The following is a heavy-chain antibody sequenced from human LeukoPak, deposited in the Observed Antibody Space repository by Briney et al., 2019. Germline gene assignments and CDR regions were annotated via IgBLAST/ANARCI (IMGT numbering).Heavy chain of an antibody. D-gene: IGHD3-16*02. Sequence: PSETLSLTCNVSGGSINSGGYYWGWIRQPPGKGLEWIGSIDYSGSAVYSPSLKSRLTISVDTSKNQFSLRVASVTAADTAVYYCARRTYSYGFRCDPWGQGTLVTVSS. CDR2: IDYSGSA. V-gene: IGHV4-39*01. CDR1: GGSINSGGYY. J-gene: IGHJ5*02. CDR3: ARRTYSYGFRCDP.